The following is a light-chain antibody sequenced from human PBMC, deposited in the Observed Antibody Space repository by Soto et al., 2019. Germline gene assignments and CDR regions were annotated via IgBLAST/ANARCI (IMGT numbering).Light chain of an antibody. CDR2: GAS. CDR3: QQYNNWPST. CDR1: QSVSSN. V-gene: IGKV3-15*01. Sequence: EIVMTQSPATLSVSPGERATLSCRASQSVSSNLTWYQQKPGQAPRLLIYGASTRATGIPARFSGSGSGTDFTLTISSLQSEDFVVYYCQQYNNWPSTFGPGTKVDIK. J-gene: IGKJ3*01.